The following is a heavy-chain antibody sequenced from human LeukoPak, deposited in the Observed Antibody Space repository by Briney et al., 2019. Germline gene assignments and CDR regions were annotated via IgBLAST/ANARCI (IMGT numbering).Heavy chain of an antibody. CDR3: ARDRGEKYYYGSGKYHALSYMDV. CDR2: ISEDGRKK. CDR1: GFTFSSYA. Sequence: PGGSLRLSCVGSGFTFSSYAMHWVRRAPGKGLERVAVISEDGRKKYYADSEKGRFTIARDKSKNTLYLEMNSLRAEDTAVYHCARDRGEKYYYGSGKYHALSYMDVWGKGTTVTVSS. J-gene: IGHJ6*03. V-gene: IGHV3-30*01. D-gene: IGHD3-10*01.